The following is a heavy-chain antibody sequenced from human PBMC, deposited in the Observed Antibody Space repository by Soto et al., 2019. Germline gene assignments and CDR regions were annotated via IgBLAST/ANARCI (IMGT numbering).Heavy chain of an antibody. CDR3: ARVLGSVDDGGWFEP. CDR1: GFTFSSYA. CDR2: ISYDGSNK. D-gene: IGHD3-16*01. V-gene: IGHV3-30-3*01. Sequence: QVQLVESGGGVVQPGRSLRLSCAASGFTFSSYAMHWVRQAPGKGLEWVAVISYDGSNKYYADSVKGRFTISRDNSKNTLYLQMNSLRAEDTAVYYCARVLGSVDDGGWFEPWGQGTLVTVSS. J-gene: IGHJ5*02.